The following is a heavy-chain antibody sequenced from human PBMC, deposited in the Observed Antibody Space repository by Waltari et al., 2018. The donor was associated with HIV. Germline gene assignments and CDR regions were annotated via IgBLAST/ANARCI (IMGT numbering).Heavy chain of an antibody. Sequence: QLQLQESGPGLVKPSETLSPTCTVSGGSVTSSTYYWGWIRQAPGRGLEWIGAISYSGSAYYNPSLESRVTISLDTSKNQFSLKLQSVTAADTAVYYCAGAPNGDFSWLDPWGQGTLVTVSS. V-gene: IGHV4-39*07. D-gene: IGHD4-17*01. J-gene: IGHJ5*02. CDR3: AGAPNGDFSWLDP. CDR2: ISYSGSA. CDR1: GGSVTSSTYY.